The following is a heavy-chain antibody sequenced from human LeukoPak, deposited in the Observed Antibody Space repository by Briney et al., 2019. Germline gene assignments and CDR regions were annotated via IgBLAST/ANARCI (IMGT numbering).Heavy chain of an antibody. V-gene: IGHV1-46*03. D-gene: IGHD6-19*01. CDR3: ARAKGIAVAGTHFDY. Sequence: APVKVSCEASGYTFTSYYMHWVRQAPGQGLEWMGIINPSGGSTSYAQKFQGRVTMTRDTSTSTVYMELSSLRSEDTAVYYCARAKGIAVAGTHFDYWGQGTLVTVSS. J-gene: IGHJ4*02. CDR2: INPSGGST. CDR1: GYTFTSYY.